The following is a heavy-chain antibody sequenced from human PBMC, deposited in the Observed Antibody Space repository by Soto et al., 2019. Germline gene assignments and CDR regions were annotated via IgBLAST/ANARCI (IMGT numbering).Heavy chain of an antibody. CDR2: INDGGRV. D-gene: IGHD3-10*01. J-gene: IGHJ5*02. CDR3: AKGPQSGYYDSGTFYSRVP. Sequence: QVQLQQWGAGVLTPSETLSLTCAVYGGSFHGYYWSWIRQPPGKGLEWIGEINDGGRVTLNPTFKIRVAILDDTFKNHMSLQLSSVSSADTAIYYCAKGPQSGYYDSGTFYSRVPWGQGPLVTVSS. V-gene: IGHV4-34*01. CDR1: GGSFHGYY.